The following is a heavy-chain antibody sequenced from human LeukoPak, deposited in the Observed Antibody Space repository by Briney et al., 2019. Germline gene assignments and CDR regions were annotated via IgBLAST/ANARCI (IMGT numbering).Heavy chain of an antibody. CDR3: ARIRNGFNNDY. D-gene: IGHD5-24*01. CDR1: GFTFSSYW. V-gene: IGHV3-74*01. Sequence: GGSLRLSCAASGFTFSSYWMHWVRQAPGKGLVWVSRINSDGSSTSYADSVKGRFTISRDSAKNTLYLQMNSLRAEDTAVYYCARIRNGFNNDYWGQGTLVTVSS. CDR2: INSDGSST. J-gene: IGHJ4*02.